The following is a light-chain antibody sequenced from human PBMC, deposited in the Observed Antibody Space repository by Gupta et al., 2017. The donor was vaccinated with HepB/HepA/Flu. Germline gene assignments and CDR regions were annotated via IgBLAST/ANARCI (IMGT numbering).Light chain of an antibody. CDR3: SSYTSSSTFV. Sequence: QSALTQPPSVSGSPGQSVTITRTGTSSDVGNYNRVSWYQQSPGKAPKLIIYEVSYRPSGVPDRFSGSKSDNTASLTISGLQAEDEADYYCSSYTSSSTFVFGTGTKVTVL. V-gene: IGLV2-18*02. J-gene: IGLJ1*01. CDR1: SSDVGNYNR. CDR2: EVS.